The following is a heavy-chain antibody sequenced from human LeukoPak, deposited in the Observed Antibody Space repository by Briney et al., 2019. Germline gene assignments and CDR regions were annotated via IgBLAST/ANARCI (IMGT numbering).Heavy chain of an antibody. CDR1: GGSISSYY. D-gene: IGHD6-6*01. CDR2: IYTSGST. V-gene: IGHV4-4*07. Sequence: SETLSLTXTVSGGSISSYYWSWIRQPAGKGLEWIGRIYTSGSTNYNPSLKSRVTMSVDTSKNQFSLKLSSVTAADTAVYYCARDGGWVAGRGSGYYYYYMDVWGKGTTVTVSS. CDR3: ARDGGWVAGRGSGYYYYYMDV. J-gene: IGHJ6*03.